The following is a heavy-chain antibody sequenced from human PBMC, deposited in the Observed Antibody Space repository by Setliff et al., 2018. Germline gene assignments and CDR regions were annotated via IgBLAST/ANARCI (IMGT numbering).Heavy chain of an antibody. D-gene: IGHD1-1*01. V-gene: IGHV4-59*02. CDR3: ARDRGSNNSPEDFDY. CDR1: GGSVTSHY. Sequence: KTSETLSLTCAVSGGSVTSHYWSWIRQPPGKGLEWIGFIFYSGDTNSNPSLKSRVTMSVDTSKNQFFLKVRSVTAADTAVYYCARDRGSNNSPEDFDYWGLGTLVTVSS. CDR2: IFYSGDT. J-gene: IGHJ4*02.